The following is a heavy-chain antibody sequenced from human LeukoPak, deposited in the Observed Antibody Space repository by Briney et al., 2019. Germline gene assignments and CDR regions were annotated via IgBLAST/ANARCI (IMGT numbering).Heavy chain of an antibody. CDR3: ATDGRDPSSYYYMNV. CDR1: GFTFSTYG. CDR2: IWSDGSKR. D-gene: IGHD5-24*01. J-gene: IGHJ6*03. V-gene: IGHV3-33*01. Sequence: GGXLRLSCTASGFTFSTYGFHWVRQAPGKGLEWVAVIWSDGSKRYFVDTVKGRFSISRDDSKKTVYMEMNSLRAEDTAVYYCATDGRDPSSYYYMNVWGKGTTVTVSS.